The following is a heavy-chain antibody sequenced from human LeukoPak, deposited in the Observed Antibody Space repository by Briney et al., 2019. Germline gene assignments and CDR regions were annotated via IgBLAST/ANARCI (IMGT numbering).Heavy chain of an antibody. CDR2: IKRETDGGTI. V-gene: IGHV3-15*01. D-gene: IGHD3-22*01. J-gene: IGHJ1*01. Sequence: NTGGSLRLSGAASGFTLNNAWMSWVRQAPGKGLEWLGRIKRETDGGTIDYAAPVKGRFAISRDDSRNTLYLQMDSLKIEDTAVYYCTTDRYYDNSELQFQHWGQGTLVTVSS. CDR3: TTDRYYDNSELQFQH. CDR1: GFTLNNAW.